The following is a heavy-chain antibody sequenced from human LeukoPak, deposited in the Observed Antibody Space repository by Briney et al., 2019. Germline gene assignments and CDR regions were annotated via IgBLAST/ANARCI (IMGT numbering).Heavy chain of an antibody. V-gene: IGHV4-38-2*02. CDR2: IYHSGST. J-gene: IGHJ4*02. CDR3: ARDGGRGEIDY. D-gene: IGHD3-16*01. CDR1: GYSISSGYY. Sequence: SETLSLTCTVSGYSISSGYYWGWIRQPPGKGLEWIGSIYHSGSTYYNPSLKSRVTISVDTSKNQFSLKLSSVTAADTAVYYCARDGGRGEIDYWGQGTLVTVSS.